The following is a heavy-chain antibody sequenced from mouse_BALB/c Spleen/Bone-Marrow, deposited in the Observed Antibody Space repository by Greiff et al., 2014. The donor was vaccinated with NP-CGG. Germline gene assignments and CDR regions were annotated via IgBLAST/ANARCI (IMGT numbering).Heavy chain of an antibody. D-gene: IGHD4-1*01. V-gene: IGHV3-1*02. CDR1: GYSITSYYS. CDR3: ARFAGTPYTMDY. J-gene: IGHJ4*01. CDR2: IHYSGTT. Sequence: EVKLMESGPDLVKPSQSLSLTCTVTGYSITSYYSWHWIRQFPGNKLEWMGCIHYSGTTVHNPSLRSRISITRDTSNNQFFLQLNSVTTEDTATYYCARFAGTPYTMDYWGQGTSVTVSS.